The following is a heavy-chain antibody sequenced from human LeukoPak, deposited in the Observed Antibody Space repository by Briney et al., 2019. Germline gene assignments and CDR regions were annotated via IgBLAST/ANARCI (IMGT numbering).Heavy chain of an antibody. CDR1: GFTFSSYW. V-gene: IGHV3-74*01. D-gene: IGHD1-26*01. CDR3: AKGPSGRYYGEVDY. CDR2: INSGGSST. J-gene: IGHJ4*02. Sequence: GGSLRLSCAASGFTFSSYWMHWVRQAPGKGLVWVSRINSGGSSTSYADSVKGRFTISRDNAKNTLYLQMNSLRAEDTAVYYCAKGPSGRYYGEVDYWGQGTLVTVSS.